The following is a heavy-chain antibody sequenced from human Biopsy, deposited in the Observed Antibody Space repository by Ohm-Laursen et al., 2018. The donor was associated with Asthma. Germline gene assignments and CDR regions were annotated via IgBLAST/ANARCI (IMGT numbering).Heavy chain of an antibody. D-gene: IGHD5-12*01. Sequence: GSSVKVSCKASGDSFSNYAISWVRQAPGQGLEWMGGLIPVLGTPDHAQMFEGRVTITADESTSTAYMELSSLSSEDTAVYYCARGYSGSDQIVYYSSGLEVWGQGTTVTASS. J-gene: IGHJ6*02. V-gene: IGHV1-69*01. CDR2: LIPVLGTP. CDR1: GDSFSNYA. CDR3: ARGYSGSDQIVYYSSGLEV.